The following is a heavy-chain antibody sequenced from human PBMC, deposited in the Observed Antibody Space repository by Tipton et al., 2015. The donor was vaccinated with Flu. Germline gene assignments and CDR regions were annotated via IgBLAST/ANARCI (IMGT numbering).Heavy chain of an antibody. V-gene: IGHV4-38-2*02. CDR1: GDSISSRYY. CDR3: ARHTGDSVRGVIDY. D-gene: IGHD3-10*02. CDR2: IFRTGST. J-gene: IGHJ4*02. Sequence: LRLSCTISGDSISSRYYWGWIRQPPGKGLEWIGNIFRTGSTYHNPSLKSRVTTSVDTSKNQFSLKVFSVTAADTAVYYCARHTGDSVRGVIDYWGQGTLVTVSS.